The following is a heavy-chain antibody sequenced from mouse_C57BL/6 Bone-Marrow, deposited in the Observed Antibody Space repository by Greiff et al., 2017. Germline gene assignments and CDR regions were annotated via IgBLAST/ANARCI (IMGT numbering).Heavy chain of an antibody. D-gene: IGHD1-2*01. V-gene: IGHV2-5*01. CDR2: IWRGGST. CDR3: AKNYGSWFAY. Sequence: QVQLQQSGPGLVQPSQSLSITCTVSGFSLTSYGVHWVRQSPGKGLEWLGVIWRGGSTDYNAAFMSRLSITKNNSKSQVFFKMDGLQADDSAIYYCAKNYGSWFAYWGQGTLVTVSA. J-gene: IGHJ3*01. CDR1: GFSLTSYG.